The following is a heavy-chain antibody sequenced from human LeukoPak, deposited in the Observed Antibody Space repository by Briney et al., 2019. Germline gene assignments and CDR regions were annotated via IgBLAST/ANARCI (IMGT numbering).Heavy chain of an antibody. CDR1: GFTFSSYD. J-gene: IGHJ4*02. CDR2: IGTAGDT. D-gene: IGHD1-26*01. V-gene: IGHV3-13*01. CDR3: AAQRRGGAVDY. Sequence: GGSLRLSCAASGFTFSSYDMHWVRQATGKGLEWVSAIGTAGDTYYPGSVKGRFTISRENAKNSLYLQMNSLRAGDTAVYYCAAQRRGGAVDYWGQGTLVTVSS.